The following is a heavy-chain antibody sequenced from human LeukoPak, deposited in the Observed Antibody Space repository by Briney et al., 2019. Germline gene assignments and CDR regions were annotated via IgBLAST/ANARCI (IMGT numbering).Heavy chain of an antibody. V-gene: IGHV4-34*01. Sequence: SETLSLTCAVYGGSFSGYYWSWIRQPPGKGLEWIGEINHSGSTNYNPSLKSRVTISVDTSKNQFSLKLSSVTAADTAVYYCASGQGYQLLWYAFDIWGQGTMVTVSS. D-gene: IGHD2-2*01. CDR3: ASGQGYQLLWYAFDI. CDR2: INHSGST. CDR1: GGSFSGYY. J-gene: IGHJ3*02.